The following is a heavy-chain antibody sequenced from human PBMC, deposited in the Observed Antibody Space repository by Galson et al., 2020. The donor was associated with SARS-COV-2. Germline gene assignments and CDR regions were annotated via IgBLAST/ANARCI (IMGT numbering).Heavy chain of an antibody. J-gene: IGHJ5*02. Sequence: ASVKVSCKVSGYTLTELSMHWLRQAPGKGLEGMGGFDPEDGETIYAQKFQGRVTMTEDTSTDTDYMELSSLRSEDTVVYYCATAPAMVRGGWFVPWGQGTLVAVSS. D-gene: IGHD3-10*01. V-gene: IGHV1-24*01. CDR1: GYTLTELS. CDR2: FDPEDGET. CDR3: ATAPAMVRGGWFVP.